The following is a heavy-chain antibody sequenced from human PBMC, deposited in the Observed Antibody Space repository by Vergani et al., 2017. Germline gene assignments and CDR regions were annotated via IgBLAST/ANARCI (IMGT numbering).Heavy chain of an antibody. Sequence: EVQLVPSGAEVKTPGESLKISCKGSGYSFTSYWIGWVRQMPGKGLEWMGIIYPGDSDTRYRPSFQGRVTISADKSISTAYLQWSSLRASDTAMYYCARQLELEPYYYYYGMDVWGQGTTVTVSS. V-gene: IGHV5-51*01. D-gene: IGHD1-1*01. CDR3: ARQLELEPYYYYYGMDV. CDR1: GYSFTSYW. CDR2: IYPGDSDT. J-gene: IGHJ6*02.